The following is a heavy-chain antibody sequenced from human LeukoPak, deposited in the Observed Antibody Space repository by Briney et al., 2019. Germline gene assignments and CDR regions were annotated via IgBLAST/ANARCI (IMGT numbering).Heavy chain of an antibody. CDR1: GFTFSNYW. CDR3: ARGYAGGYFDL. V-gene: IGHV3-74*01. D-gene: IGHD5-12*01. CDR2: INSDGSNT. Sequence: PGGSLRLSCAASGFTFSNYWMHWVRQGPGKGLVWVSRINSDGSNTAYADSVKGRFTISRDNAKNTLSLQMNSLRAEDTAAYYCARGYAGGYFDLWGRGTLVTVSS. J-gene: IGHJ2*01.